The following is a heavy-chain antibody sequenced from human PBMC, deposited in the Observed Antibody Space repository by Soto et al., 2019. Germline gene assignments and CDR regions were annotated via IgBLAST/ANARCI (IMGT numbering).Heavy chain of an antibody. Sequence: SGPTLVNPTQTRTLTCTFSGFSLSTSGMCVSWIRQPPGKALEWLALINWNDDKSYSTSLKTRLTISKDTSKNQVVLTMTNMDPVDTATYYCARIQRCTAEAEYWFDPWGQGTLVTVSS. V-gene: IGHV2-70*01. CDR3: ARIQRCTAEAEYWFDP. CDR1: GFSLSTSGMC. D-gene: IGHD6-13*01. CDR2: INWNDDK. J-gene: IGHJ5*02.